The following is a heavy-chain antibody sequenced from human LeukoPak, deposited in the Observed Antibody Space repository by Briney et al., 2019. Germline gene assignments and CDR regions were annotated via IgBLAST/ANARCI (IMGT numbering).Heavy chain of an antibody. V-gene: IGHV4-34*01. Sequence: SETLSLTCAVYGGSFSGYYWSWIRQPPGKGLEWIGEINHSGSTNYNPSLKSRVTISVDTSKNQFSLKLSSVTAADTAVYYCARVDDSSGDDAFDIWGQGTMVTVSS. CDR3: ARVDDSSGDDAFDI. CDR2: INHSGST. CDR1: GGSFSGYY. J-gene: IGHJ3*02. D-gene: IGHD3-22*01.